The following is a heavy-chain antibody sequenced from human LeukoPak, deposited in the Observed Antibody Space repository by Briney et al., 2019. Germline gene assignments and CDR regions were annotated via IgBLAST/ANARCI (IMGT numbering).Heavy chain of an antibody. CDR1: GGTFSSYA. D-gene: IGHD1-26*01. CDR3: ARTPPPIVGADSAFDI. J-gene: IGHJ3*02. Sequence: SVKASCKASGGTFSSYAISWVRQAPGQGLEWMGRIIPILGIANYAQKFQGRVTITADKSTSTAYMELSSLRSEDTAVYYCARTPPPIVGADSAFDIWGQGTVVTVSS. V-gene: IGHV1-69*04. CDR2: IIPILGIA.